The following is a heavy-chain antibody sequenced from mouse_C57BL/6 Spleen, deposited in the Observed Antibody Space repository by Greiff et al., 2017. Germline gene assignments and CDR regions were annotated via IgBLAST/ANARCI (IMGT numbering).Heavy chain of an antibody. CDR1: GYAFSSYW. V-gene: IGHV1-80*01. Sequence: QVQLQQSGAELVKPGASVKISCKASGYAFSSYWMNWVKQRPGKGLEWIGEINPGDGDTNYNGKFKGKATVTADKSSSTAYMQLSSLTSEDSAVYFCATLTGTSFDYWGQGTTLTVSS. CDR2: INPGDGDT. D-gene: IGHD4-1*01. CDR3: ATLTGTSFDY. J-gene: IGHJ2*01.